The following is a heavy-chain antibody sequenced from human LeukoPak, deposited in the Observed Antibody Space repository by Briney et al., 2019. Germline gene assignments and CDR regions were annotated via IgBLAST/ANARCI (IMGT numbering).Heavy chain of an antibody. CDR2: IRYDGSNK. Sequence: GGSLRLSCAASGFTFSSYGMHWVRQAPGKGLEWVAFIRYDGSNKYYADSVKGRFTISRDNSKNTLYLQMNSLRAEDTAVYYCARDTSSTSPYYYYYYYMDVWGKGTTVTVSS. CDR1: GFTFSSYG. CDR3: ARDTSSTSPYYYYYYYMDV. V-gene: IGHV3-30*02. J-gene: IGHJ6*03. D-gene: IGHD2-2*01.